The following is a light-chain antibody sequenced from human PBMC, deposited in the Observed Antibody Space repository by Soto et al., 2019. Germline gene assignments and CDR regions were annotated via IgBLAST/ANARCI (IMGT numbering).Light chain of an antibody. Sequence: EIVLTQSPDTLSLSPGGRATLSCRASQTVTNNHLAWYQQKPGQAPRLLIYNVSRRATGIPDRFSGSGSGTDFNLTISRLEPEDFAVYYCQQYGSSPTWTFGLGTRVEIK. CDR1: QTVTNNH. V-gene: IGKV3-20*01. CDR3: QQYGSSPTWT. CDR2: NVS. J-gene: IGKJ1*01.